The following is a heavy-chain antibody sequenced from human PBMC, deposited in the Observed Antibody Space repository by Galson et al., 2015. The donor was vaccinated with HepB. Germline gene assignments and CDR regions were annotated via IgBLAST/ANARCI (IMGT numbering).Heavy chain of an antibody. J-gene: IGHJ4*02. V-gene: IGHV3-23*01. CDR1: GFTFSSYA. Sequence: SLRLSCAASGFTFSSYAMSWVRQAPGKGLEWVSAISGSGGSTYYADSVKGRSTISRDNSKNTLYLQMNSLRAEDTAVYYCAKVNREKLVPRYYFDYWGQGTLVTVSS. CDR3: AKVNREKLVPRYYFDY. D-gene: IGHD6-13*01. CDR2: ISGSGGST.